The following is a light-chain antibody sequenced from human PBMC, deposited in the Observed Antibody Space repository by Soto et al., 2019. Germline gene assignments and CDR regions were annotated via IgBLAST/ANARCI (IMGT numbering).Light chain of an antibody. CDR1: QSIINW. Sequence: DIQMTQSPSTLSASVVDTFTITFLASQSIINWLAWYQEKLGKAPKLLIHSGSNLASGVPSRFSGSGSGTEFTLTISSLQSEDFAVYFCQQYHIWPSWTFGQGTKVDIK. CDR2: SGS. V-gene: IGKV1-5*01. J-gene: IGKJ1*01. CDR3: QQYHIWPSWT.